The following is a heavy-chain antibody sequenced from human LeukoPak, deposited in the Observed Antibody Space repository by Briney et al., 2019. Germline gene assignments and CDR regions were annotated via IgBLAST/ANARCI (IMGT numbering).Heavy chain of an antibody. CDR3: AREQTPAIHYYFDS. CDR1: GFTFSSYW. D-gene: IGHD6-25*01. J-gene: IGHJ4*02. Sequence: TGGSLRLPCAASGFTFSSYWMSWVRQAPGKGLEWVANIKQDGSDYYYVDSVKGRFTISRDNAKNSLYLQMNSLRAEDTAVYYCAREQTPAIHYYFDSWGQGTLVTVSS. V-gene: IGHV3-7*01. CDR2: IKQDGSDY.